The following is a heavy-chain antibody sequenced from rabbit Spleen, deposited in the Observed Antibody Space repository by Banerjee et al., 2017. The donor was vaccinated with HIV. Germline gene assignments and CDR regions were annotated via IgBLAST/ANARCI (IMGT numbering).Heavy chain of an antibody. J-gene: IGHJ6*01. Sequence: QEQLVESGGGLVQPEGSLTLTCTASGFSFSSSDYMCWVRQAPGKGLEWIACINAYTTKSVYATWAKGPFTISKTSSTTVTLQMTSLTAADTAIYFCARDTGSSFSSYGMDLWGPGTLVTVS. CDR2: INAYTTKS. CDR3: ARDTGSSFSSYGMDL. V-gene: IGHV1S45*01. D-gene: IGHD8-1*01. CDR1: GFSFSSSDY.